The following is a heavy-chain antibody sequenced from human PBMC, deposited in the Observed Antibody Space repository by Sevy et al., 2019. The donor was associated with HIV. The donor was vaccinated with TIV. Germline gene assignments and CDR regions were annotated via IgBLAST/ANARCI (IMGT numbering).Heavy chain of an antibody. V-gene: IGHV3-9*01. CDR2: INWNSRTI. CDR3: TKGSMARGVPTYAFDY. CDR1: GFTFDDYA. D-gene: IGHD3-10*01. J-gene: IGHJ4*02. Sequence: GGSLRLSYAASGFTFDDYAMLWVRQAPGTGLEWVAGINWNSRTIDYADSVKGRFAVSRDNAKNSLFLQMNSLRPEDTAFYYCTKGSMARGVPTYAFDYWGQGTLVTVSS.